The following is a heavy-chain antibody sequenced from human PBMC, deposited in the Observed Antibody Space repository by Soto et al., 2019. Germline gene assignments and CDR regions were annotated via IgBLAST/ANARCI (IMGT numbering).Heavy chain of an antibody. CDR1: GGSISSSNW. D-gene: IGHD3-9*01. Sequence: SETLSLTCAVSGGSISSSNWWSWVRQPPGKGLEWIGEIYHSGSTNYNPSLKSRVTISVDKSKNQFSLKLSSVTAADTAVYYCASKKDYDILTGKTYYYGMDVWGQGTTVTVSS. CDR2: IYHSGST. J-gene: IGHJ6*02. CDR3: ASKKDYDILTGKTYYYGMDV. V-gene: IGHV4-4*02.